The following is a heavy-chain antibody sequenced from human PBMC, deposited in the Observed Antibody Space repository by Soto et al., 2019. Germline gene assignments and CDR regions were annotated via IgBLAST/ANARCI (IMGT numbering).Heavy chain of an antibody. CDR1: GYTFTSYG. CDR2: ISAYNGNT. J-gene: IGHJ1*01. Sequence: QVQLVQSGAEVKKPGASVKVSCKASGYTFTSYGISWVRQAPGQGLEWMGWISAYNGNTNYAQKIQGRVTMTTDTSTSTAYMELRSLRSDDTAVYYCARAVYYYDSSGYYTHEYFQHWGQGTLVTVSS. V-gene: IGHV1-18*01. CDR3: ARAVYYYDSSGYYTHEYFQH. D-gene: IGHD3-22*01.